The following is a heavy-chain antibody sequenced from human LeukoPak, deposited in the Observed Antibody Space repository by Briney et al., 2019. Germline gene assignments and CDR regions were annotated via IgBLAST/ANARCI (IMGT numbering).Heavy chain of an antibody. CDR2: ISYDGSNK. D-gene: IGHD1-26*01. CDR3: AKVYSGSYSHFDY. V-gene: IGHV3-30*18. J-gene: IGHJ4*02. Sequence: SGGSLRLSCAASGFIFSSYGMHWVRQAPGKGLEWVAVISYDGSNKYYADSVKGRFTISRDNSKNTLYLQMNSLRAEDTAVYYCAKVYSGSYSHFDYWGQGTLVTVSS. CDR1: GFIFSSYG.